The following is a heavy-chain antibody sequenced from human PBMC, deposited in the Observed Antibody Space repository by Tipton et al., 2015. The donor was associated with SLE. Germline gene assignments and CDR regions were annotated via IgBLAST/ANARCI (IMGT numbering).Heavy chain of an antibody. CDR3: AREDFWSGYFFDY. D-gene: IGHD3-3*01. CDR2: IYYSGST. J-gene: IGHJ4*02. Sequence: TLSLTCSVSGGSIRSHYWSWIRQPPGKGLEWIGYIYYSGSTNYNPSLKSRVTISVDTSKNQFSLKLSSVTAADTAVYYCAREDFWSGYFFDYWGQGTLVTVSS. CDR1: GGSIRSHY. V-gene: IGHV4-59*11.